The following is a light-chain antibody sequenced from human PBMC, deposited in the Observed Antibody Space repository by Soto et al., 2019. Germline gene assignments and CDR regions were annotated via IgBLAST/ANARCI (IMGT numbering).Light chain of an antibody. V-gene: IGKV1-5*01. J-gene: IGKJ3*01. Sequence: DIQMTQSPSTLSASVGDRVTITCRASQSISRSLAWYQQKPGKAPSHLIYDASSLEGGVPSRFSGSGFGTEFTLTITSLQPADFATYYCQQYSDFLISFGPGTTVDFK. CDR2: DAS. CDR3: QQYSDFLIS. CDR1: QSISRS.